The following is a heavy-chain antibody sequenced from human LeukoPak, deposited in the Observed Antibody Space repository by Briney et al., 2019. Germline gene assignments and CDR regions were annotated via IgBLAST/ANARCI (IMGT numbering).Heavy chain of an antibody. J-gene: IGHJ6*02. CDR2: ISGSGGST. CDR1: GFTFSSYA. CDR3: AKDQKVRAFYYYYGMDV. V-gene: IGHV3-23*01. D-gene: IGHD3-10*01. Sequence: GGSLRLPFAASGFTFSSYAMSWVRQPPGKGLEWFPAISGSGGSTYYADSVKGRFTISRDNSKNTLYLQMNSLRAEDTAVYYCAKDQKVRAFYYYYGMDVWGQGTTVTVSS.